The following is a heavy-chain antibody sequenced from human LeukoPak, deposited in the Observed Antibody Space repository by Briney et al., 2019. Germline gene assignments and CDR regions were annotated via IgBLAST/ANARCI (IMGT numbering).Heavy chain of an antibody. D-gene: IGHD4-17*01. Sequence: GGPLRLSCAASGFSVNGNYWHWDRQAPGKAPQWISIIYNDGKTRYADSVRGRFTFSRDNSKNTLYLQMDSLRAEDTAVYYCAGGDYPLSYWGQGSLVTVSS. CDR3: AGGDYPLSY. CDR2: IYNDGKT. CDR1: GFSVNGNY. V-gene: IGHV3-66*01. J-gene: IGHJ4*02.